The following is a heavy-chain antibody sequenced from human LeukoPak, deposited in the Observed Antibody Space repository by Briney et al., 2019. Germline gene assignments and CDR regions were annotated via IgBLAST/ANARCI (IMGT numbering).Heavy chain of an antibody. D-gene: IGHD2-21*02. J-gene: IGHJ4*02. CDR2: INYSGRT. Sequence: SETLSLTCTVSGDSISSSSYYWGWIRQPPGKGLEWIGNINYSGRTYYNPSLKSRVTISVDTSKNQFSLQLSSVTAADTAVYYCARNPSLHIVVVTAIDYWGLGTLVTVSS. CDR1: GDSISSSSYY. V-gene: IGHV4-39*01. CDR3: ARNPSLHIVVVTAIDY.